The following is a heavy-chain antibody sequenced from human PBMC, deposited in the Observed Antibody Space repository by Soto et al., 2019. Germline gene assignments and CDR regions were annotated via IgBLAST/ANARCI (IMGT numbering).Heavy chain of an antibody. J-gene: IGHJ6*02. CDR1: GFTFSNAW. CDR2: IKSKTDGGTT. V-gene: IGHV3-15*01. D-gene: IGHD3-3*01. Sequence: GSMKLSCAASGFTFSNAWMSWVRQAPGKGLEWVGRIKSKTDGGTTDYAAPVKGRFTISRDDSKNTLYLQMNSLKTEDTAVYYCTTGAITISPSYGMDVWGQGTTVTSP. CDR3: TTGAITISPSYGMDV.